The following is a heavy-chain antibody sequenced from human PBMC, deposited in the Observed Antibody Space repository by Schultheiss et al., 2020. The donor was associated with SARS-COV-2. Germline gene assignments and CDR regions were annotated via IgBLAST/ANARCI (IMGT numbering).Heavy chain of an antibody. D-gene: IGHD1-1*01. J-gene: IGHJ6*02. CDR3: ARDDYGGYNMDV. CDR2: ISGSGGST. CDR1: GFTFGRHA. V-gene: IGHV3-23*01. Sequence: GGSLRLSCATSGFTFGRHAMHWVRQAPGKGLEWVSGISGSGGSTDYADSVKGRFTISRDNSKNTLYLQMYGLRPEDTAVYYCARDDYGGYNMDVWGQGATVTVSS.